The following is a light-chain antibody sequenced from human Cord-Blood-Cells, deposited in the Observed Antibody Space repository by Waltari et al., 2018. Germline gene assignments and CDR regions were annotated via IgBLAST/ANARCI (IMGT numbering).Light chain of an antibody. CDR2: GAS. CDR1: QSVSSSY. V-gene: IGKV3-20*01. Sequence: EIVLTQSPGTLSLSPGERATLSCRASQSVSSSYLAWYQQKPVQDPRLLIYGASSRATGIPDRFSGSGSGTDFTLTISRLEPVDFAVYYCQQYGSSLYTFGQGTTLEIK. CDR3: QQYGSSLYT. J-gene: IGKJ2*01.